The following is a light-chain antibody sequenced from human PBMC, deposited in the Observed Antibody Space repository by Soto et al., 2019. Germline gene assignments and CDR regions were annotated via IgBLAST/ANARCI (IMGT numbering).Light chain of an antibody. V-gene: IGKV1-9*01. Sequence: IQLTQSPSSLSASVGDRVTITCRASQGISSYLAWYQQKPGKAPKILIYAASTSQSGVPSRFSGSGSGTDFTLTISSLQPEDFATYYCQQLSAYPLTFGGGTKVDIK. CDR3: QQLSAYPLT. J-gene: IGKJ4*01. CDR2: AAS. CDR1: QGISSY.